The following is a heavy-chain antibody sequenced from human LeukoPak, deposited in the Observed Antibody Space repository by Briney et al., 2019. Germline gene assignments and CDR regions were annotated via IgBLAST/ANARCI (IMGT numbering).Heavy chain of an antibody. CDR1: GGSFSGYY. J-gene: IGHJ4*02. Sequence: SETPSLTCAVYGGSFSGYYWSWIRQPPGKGLEWIGEINHSGSTNYNPSLKSRVTISVDTSKNQFSLKLSSVTAADTAVYYCARGPQYYFDYWGQGTLVTVSS. CDR3: ARGPQYYFDY. V-gene: IGHV4-34*01. CDR2: INHSGST.